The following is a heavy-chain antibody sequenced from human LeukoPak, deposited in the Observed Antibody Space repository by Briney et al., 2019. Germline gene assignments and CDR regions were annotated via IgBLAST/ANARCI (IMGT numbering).Heavy chain of an antibody. CDR2: VYTSGST. Sequence: PSETLSLTCNVSGGSINSYYWNWIWQPAGKGLEWIGRVYTSGSTNCNPSLKSRVTMSVDTSKKQFSLKLTSVTAADTAVYYCARGRYNYGFRGLDYWGQGTLVTVSS. CDR1: GGSINSYY. D-gene: IGHD5-24*01. CDR3: ARGRYNYGFRGLDY. V-gene: IGHV4-4*07. J-gene: IGHJ4*02.